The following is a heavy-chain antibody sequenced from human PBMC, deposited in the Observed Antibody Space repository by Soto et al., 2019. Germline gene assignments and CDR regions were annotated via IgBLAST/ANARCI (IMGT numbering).Heavy chain of an antibody. D-gene: IGHD3-3*01. V-gene: IGHV4-39*01. J-gene: IGHJ4*02. CDR2: IYYSGTT. Sequence: SETLSLTCVVSGGSITNTSYYWGWIRQPPGKGLEWMGSIYYSGTTYNNPSLKSRVTMSIDTSKNQFSLKLSSVTAADTAVYYCASDRLTKYGEGHLYYFDYWGQGALVTVSS. CDR3: ASDRLTKYGEGHLYYFDY. CDR1: GGSITNTSYY.